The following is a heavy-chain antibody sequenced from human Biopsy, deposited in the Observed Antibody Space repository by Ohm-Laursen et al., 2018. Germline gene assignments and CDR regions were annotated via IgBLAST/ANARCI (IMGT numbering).Heavy chain of an antibody. J-gene: IGHJ1*01. V-gene: IGHV3-21*04. D-gene: IGHD3-22*01. CDR2: ISGSSTYI. CDR1: GVTLSGYK. CDR3: VRTFRNYDFLDS. Sequence: SLRLSCAASGVTLSGYKMNWVRQAPGKGLEWVSSISGSSTYIYYADSVKGRFTISRDNAKNSLYLHMNSLRLDDTALYYCVRTFRNYDFLDSWGQGTLVTVSS.